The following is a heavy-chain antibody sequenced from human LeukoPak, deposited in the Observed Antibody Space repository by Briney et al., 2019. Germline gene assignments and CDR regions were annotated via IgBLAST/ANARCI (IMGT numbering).Heavy chain of an antibody. Sequence: PSETLSLTCTVSGGSINNYYWSWIRQPAGKGLEWIGRIYTRGSTNYNPSLKSRVTISVDTSKNQIPMTLSSVTAADTAVYYCPRGRYCSADICSGGDAFDIWGQGTMVSVSS. J-gene: IGHJ3*02. CDR1: GGSINNYY. D-gene: IGHD2-15*01. CDR3: PRGRYCSADICSGGDAFDI. CDR2: IYTRGST. V-gene: IGHV4-4*07.